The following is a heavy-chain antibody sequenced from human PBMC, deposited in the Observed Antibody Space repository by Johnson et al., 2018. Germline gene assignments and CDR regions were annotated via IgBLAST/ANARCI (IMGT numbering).Heavy chain of an antibody. V-gene: IGHV1-46*01. D-gene: IGHD1-14*01. CDR2: IDPSDSSP. Sequence: QVQLVQSGAEVKRPGASVKVSCKASGDTFINYFMHWVRQAPGQGLEWIALIDPSDSSPQYAQNFQGRVTVTRDTSTTIVYMELSSLTSEDTAFYYCAREKETTIDYWGQGTLVTVSS. CDR1: GDTFINYF. J-gene: IGHJ4*02. CDR3: AREKETTIDY.